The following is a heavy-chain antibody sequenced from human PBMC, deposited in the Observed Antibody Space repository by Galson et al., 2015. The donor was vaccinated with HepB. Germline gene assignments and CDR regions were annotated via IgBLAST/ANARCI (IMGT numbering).Heavy chain of an antibody. CDR1: GFTFSTYA. CDR2: ISSNGNNK. CDR3: VKNGYTGSTYGYFDY. V-gene: IGHV3-30*18. Sequence: SLRLSCAASGFTFSTYAMHWVRQAPGQGLEWMATISSNGNNKYYADSVKGRFTISRDNSKNTLYLEMSSLRAEDTALYYCVKNGYTGSTYGYFDYWGQGTLGTVSS. D-gene: IGHD1-26*01. J-gene: IGHJ4*02.